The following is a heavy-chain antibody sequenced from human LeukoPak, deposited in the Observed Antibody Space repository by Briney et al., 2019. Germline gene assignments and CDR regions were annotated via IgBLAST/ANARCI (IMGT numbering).Heavy chain of an antibody. V-gene: IGHV1-46*01. Sequence: ASVKVSCKASGYTYTSYYMHWVRQAPGQGLEWMGIINPSGGSTSYAQKFQGRVTMTRGTSTSTVYMELSSLRSEDTAVYYCARGKGSWGIAVAGTDPDYWGQGTLVTVSS. J-gene: IGHJ4*02. CDR2: INPSGGST. D-gene: IGHD6-19*01. CDR3: ARGKGSWGIAVAGTDPDY. CDR1: GYTYTSYY.